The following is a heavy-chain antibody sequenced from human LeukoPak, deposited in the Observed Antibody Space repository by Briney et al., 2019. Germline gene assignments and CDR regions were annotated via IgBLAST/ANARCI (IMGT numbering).Heavy chain of an antibody. V-gene: IGHV1-18*01. Sequence: ASVKVSCKASGYTFTSYGISWVRQAPGQGLEWVGWIRGDNGNTNYAQKLQGRVTMTTDTSTSTAYMELRSLGSDDTAVYYCARQDGSGSLDYWGQGTLVTVSS. D-gene: IGHD3-10*01. CDR1: GYTFTSYG. CDR2: IRGDNGNT. J-gene: IGHJ4*02. CDR3: ARQDGSGSLDY.